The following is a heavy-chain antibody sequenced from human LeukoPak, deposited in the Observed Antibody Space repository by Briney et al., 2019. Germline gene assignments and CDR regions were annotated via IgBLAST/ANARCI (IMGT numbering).Heavy chain of an antibody. CDR2: IYYRGNT. Sequence: PSETLSLTCTVSGGSISSGIYYWAWIRQPPGEGLEWIGSIYYRGNTYYNPSLKSRVTLSVDTSKNQFSLNLSSVTAADTAVYYCARHGDGGPAEYFRHWGQGTLVTVSS. V-gene: IGHV4-39*01. CDR3: ARHGDGGPAEYFRH. CDR1: GGSISSGIYY. J-gene: IGHJ1*01. D-gene: IGHD4-23*01.